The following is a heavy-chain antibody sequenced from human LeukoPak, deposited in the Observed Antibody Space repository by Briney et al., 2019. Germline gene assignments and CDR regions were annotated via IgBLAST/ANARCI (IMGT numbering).Heavy chain of an antibody. Sequence: GASVKVSCKASGYTFTSYGISWVRQAPGQGLEWMGWISAYNGNTNYAQKLQGRVTMPTDTSTSTAYMELRSLRSDDTAVYYCARAGLLWFGELFVDYWGQGTLVTVSS. V-gene: IGHV1-18*01. CDR3: ARAGLLWFGELFVDY. CDR2: ISAYNGNT. D-gene: IGHD3-10*01. J-gene: IGHJ4*02. CDR1: GYTFTSYG.